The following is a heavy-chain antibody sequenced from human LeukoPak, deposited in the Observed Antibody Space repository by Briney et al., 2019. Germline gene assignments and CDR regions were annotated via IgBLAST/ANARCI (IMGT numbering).Heavy chain of an antibody. V-gene: IGHV3-53*01. J-gene: IGHJ4*02. Sequence: GGSLRLSCTGSGFTVSSSYMSWVRRAPGKGLEWVSLIYSEGTTYYADSVKGRFTISRDTSKNTLYLQMNSLRAEDTAVYYCARGGAIFGVVLKYYFDYWGQGTLVTVSS. CDR3: ARGGAIFGVVLKYYFDY. CDR1: GFTVSSSY. D-gene: IGHD3-3*01. CDR2: IYSEGTT.